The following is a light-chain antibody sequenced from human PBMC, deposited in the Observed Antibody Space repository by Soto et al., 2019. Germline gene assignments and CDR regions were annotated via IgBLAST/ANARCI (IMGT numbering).Light chain of an antibody. Sequence: EIVLTQSPDTLSLSPGERATIACRASRTFASSYLAWYQQKPGQAPRLLIYAAATRATCIPARFSGSGSGADFSLTISRLEPEDSAVYYCQKYGSSPPYTFGQGTKLEIK. J-gene: IGKJ2*01. CDR3: QKYGSSPPYT. CDR1: RTFASSY. V-gene: IGKV3-20*01. CDR2: AAA.